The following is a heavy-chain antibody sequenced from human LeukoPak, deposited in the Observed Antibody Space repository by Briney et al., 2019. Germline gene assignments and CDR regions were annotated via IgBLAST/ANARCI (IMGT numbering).Heavy chain of an antibody. V-gene: IGHV3-74*01. CDR3: TRSPSLGGNYWGFDY. D-gene: IGHD1-26*01. CDR2: LSPDGSSS. J-gene: IGHJ4*02. Sequence: GGSLRLSCAASGFTFSTYWMHWVRQAPGKGLVWLSRLSPDGSSSIYADSVKGEFTVSRNNAKKTLYLQMTSLRAEDTAVYYCTRSPSLGGNYWGFDYWGQGPLVTVSS. CDR1: GFTFSTYW.